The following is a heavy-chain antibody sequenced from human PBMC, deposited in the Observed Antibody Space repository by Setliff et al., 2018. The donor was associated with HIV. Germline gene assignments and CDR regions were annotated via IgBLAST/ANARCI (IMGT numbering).Heavy chain of an antibody. D-gene: IGHD4-17*01. V-gene: IGHV1-18*01. Sequence: ASVTVSCKASGYTLTNYGISWVRQAPGQGLEWMGWISADNGDTNYPQKPQGRVTMTTDTSTSTAYMELRSLGSDDTAVYYWARVIDYGVLYWSYYMDVWGKGTTVTVSS. CDR2: ISADNGDT. J-gene: IGHJ6*03. CDR1: GYTLTNYG. CDR3: ARVIDYGVLYWSYYMDV.